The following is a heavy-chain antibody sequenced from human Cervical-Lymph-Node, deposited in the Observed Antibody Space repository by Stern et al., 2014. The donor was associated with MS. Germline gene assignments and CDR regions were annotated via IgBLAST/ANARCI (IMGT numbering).Heavy chain of an antibody. J-gene: IGHJ4*02. Sequence: EVQLVASGGGLVQPGGSLRLSCAASGFTFSSYSMHWVRQAPGKGLEWVSYISSSSSTIYFADSVKGRFTISRDNAKNSLYLQMNSLRDEDTAVYYCARCDPLWFGELALDYWGQGTLVTVSS. V-gene: IGHV3-48*02. D-gene: IGHD3-10*01. CDR3: ARCDPLWFGELALDY. CDR1: GFTFSSYS. CDR2: ISSSSSTI.